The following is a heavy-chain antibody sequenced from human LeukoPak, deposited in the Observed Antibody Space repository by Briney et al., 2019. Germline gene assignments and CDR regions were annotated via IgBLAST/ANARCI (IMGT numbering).Heavy chain of an antibody. V-gene: IGHV3-30*02. CDR3: AKYPYYYDSSGYYAEYFQH. D-gene: IGHD3-22*01. Sequence: GGSLRLSCAASGFTFSSYGMHWVRQAPGKGLEWVAFIRYDGSNKYYADSVKGRFTISRDNSKNTLYLQMNSLRAEDTAVYYCAKYPYYYDSSGYYAEYFQHWGQGTLVNVSS. J-gene: IGHJ1*01. CDR1: GFTFSSYG. CDR2: IRYDGSNK.